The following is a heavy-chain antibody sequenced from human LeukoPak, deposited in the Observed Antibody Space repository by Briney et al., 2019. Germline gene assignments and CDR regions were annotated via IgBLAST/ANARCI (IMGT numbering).Heavy chain of an antibody. CDR2: IYTSGST. CDR3: ASLNSDWAALDI. CDR1: GGSISSYY. J-gene: IGHJ3*02. V-gene: IGHV4-4*07. Sequence: SETLSLTCTVSGGSISSYYWSWIRQPAGKGLEWIGRIYTSGSTNYNPSLKSRVTMSVDTSKNQFSLKLSSVTAADTAVYYCASLNSDWAALDIWGQGTMVTVSS. D-gene: IGHD2-21*01.